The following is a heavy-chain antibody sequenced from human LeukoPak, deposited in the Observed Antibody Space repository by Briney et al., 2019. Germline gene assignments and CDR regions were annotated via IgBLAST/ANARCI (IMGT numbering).Heavy chain of an antibody. J-gene: IGHJ4*02. CDR1: GFPFTSYW. V-gene: IGHV3-7*01. CDR3: GRVFNIWGTFRNT. D-gene: IGHD3-16*02. CDR2: INDDGSEK. Sequence: GGSLRLSCAASGFPFTSYWMVWVRQAPGKGLEWVANINDDGSEKNYLESLKGRFTISRDNANNSVSLHMTALRAEDTAIYYCGRVFNIWGTFRNTWGQGTQVTVSS.